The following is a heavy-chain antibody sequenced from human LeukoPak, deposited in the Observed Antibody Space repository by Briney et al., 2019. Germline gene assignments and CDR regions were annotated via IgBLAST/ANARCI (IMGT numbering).Heavy chain of an antibody. V-gene: IGHV3-53*01. CDR2: IYGGGST. CDR1: GFTVSSNY. J-gene: IGHJ4*02. D-gene: IGHD3-22*01. Sequence: GGSLRLSCAASGFTVSSNYMSWVRQAPGKGLEWVSVIYGGGSTYYADSVKGRFTISRDNSKNTLYLQMNSLRAEDTAVYYCARVLRYYDSSGYGYYFDYWGQGTLVTVSS. CDR3: ARVLRYYDSSGYGYYFDY.